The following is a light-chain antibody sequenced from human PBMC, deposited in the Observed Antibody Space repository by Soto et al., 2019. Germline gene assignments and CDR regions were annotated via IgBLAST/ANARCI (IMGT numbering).Light chain of an antibody. J-gene: IGKJ4*02. V-gene: IGKV1-33*01. CDR2: DAS. Sequence: DIQMTQSPSSLSASVGDRVTITCQASQDISNYLNWYQQKPGKAPKLLIYDASNLDTGVPSSFSGRGSGTDFTFTMTSLQPEDSATYYCQQHDTLQLTFGGGTKGEIK. CDR1: QDISNY. CDR3: QQHDTLQLT.